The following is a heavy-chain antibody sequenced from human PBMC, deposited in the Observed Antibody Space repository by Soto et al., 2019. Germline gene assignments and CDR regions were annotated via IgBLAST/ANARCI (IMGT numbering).Heavy chain of an antibody. V-gene: IGHV1-8*01. Sequence: ASVKLSCKASGYTFTSYDSNWVRQANGQGLEWMGWMNPNSGNTGYAQKFQGRVTMTRNTSISTAYMELSSLRSEDTAVYYCASSLQFSSSWHRDPTWFDPWGQGTLVTVSP. CDR2: MNPNSGNT. CDR1: GYTFTSYD. J-gene: IGHJ5*02. D-gene: IGHD6-13*01. CDR3: ASSLQFSSSWHRDPTWFDP.